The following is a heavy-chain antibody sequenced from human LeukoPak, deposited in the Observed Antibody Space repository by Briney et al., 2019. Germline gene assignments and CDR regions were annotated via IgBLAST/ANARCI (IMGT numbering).Heavy chain of an antibody. D-gene: IGHD6-13*01. Sequence: GGSLRLSCAASGFTFSSYGMHWVRQAPGKGLEWVSAIRGSGGSTYYADSVKGRFTISRDNSKNTLYLQMNSLRAEDTAVYYCAKGIAAAGTIFDYWGQGTLVTVSS. V-gene: IGHV3-23*01. J-gene: IGHJ4*02. CDR2: IRGSGGST. CDR3: AKGIAAAGTIFDY. CDR1: GFTFSSYG.